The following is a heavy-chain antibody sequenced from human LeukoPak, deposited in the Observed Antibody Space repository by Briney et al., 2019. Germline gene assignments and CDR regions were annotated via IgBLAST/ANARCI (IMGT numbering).Heavy chain of an antibody. J-gene: IGHJ6*02. CDR3: ARDRHGYSNSPPYYYYYGMDV. CDR2: IYYSGST. D-gene: IGHD4-11*01. V-gene: IGHV4-31*03. Sequence: PSQTLSLTCTVSGGSISSGGYYWSWIRQHPGKGLEWIGYIYYSGSTYYNPSLKSRVTISVDTSKNQFSPKLSSVTAADTAVYYCARDRHGYSNSPPYYYYYGMDVWGQGTTVTVSS. CDR1: GGSISSGGYY.